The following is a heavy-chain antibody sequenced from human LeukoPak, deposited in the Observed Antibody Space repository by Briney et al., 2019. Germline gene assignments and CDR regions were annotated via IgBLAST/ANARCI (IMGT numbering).Heavy chain of an antibody. CDR1: GFTFSGYS. CDR2: INADGSST. D-gene: IGHD6-19*01. Sequence: GGSLRLSCSASGFTFSGYSMHWLRQAPGKGLVWVSRINADGSSTSYADSVRGRFTISRDNAKNTLSLQMNSLRAEDTAVYYCGRGVAVTGFDLWGQGTLVTVSS. V-gene: IGHV3-74*01. CDR3: GRGVAVTGFDL. J-gene: IGHJ5*02.